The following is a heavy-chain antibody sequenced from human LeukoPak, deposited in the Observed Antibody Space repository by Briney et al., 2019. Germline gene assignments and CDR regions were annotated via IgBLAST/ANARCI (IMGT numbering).Heavy chain of an antibody. CDR2: ISYTGTT. J-gene: IGHJ4*02. V-gene: IGHV4-39*07. CDR1: GGSIGSSAYS. CDR3: ARASDVNYFDY. D-gene: IGHD2-21*02. Sequence: SETLSLTCTVSGGSIGSSAYSWGWIRQPPGKGLEWIGSISYTGTTYYNPSLKSRVTISVDTSKNQFSLKLSSVTAADTAVYYCARASDVNYFDYWGQGTLVTVSS.